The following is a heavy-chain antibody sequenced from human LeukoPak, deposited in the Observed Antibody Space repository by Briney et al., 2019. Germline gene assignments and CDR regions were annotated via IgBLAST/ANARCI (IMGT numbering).Heavy chain of an antibody. J-gene: IGHJ4*02. CDR3: PREGSGSYLDY. D-gene: IGHD1-26*01. CDR2: IYYSGST. CDR1: GGSISSGGYS. V-gene: IGHV4-31*11. Sequence: SETLSLTCAVSGGSISSGGYSWSWIRQPPGKGLEWIGYIYYSGSTYYNPSLKSRLTISVDTSKKQFSLKLDSVTAADTAVYYCPREGSGSYLDYWSQGTLVTVSS.